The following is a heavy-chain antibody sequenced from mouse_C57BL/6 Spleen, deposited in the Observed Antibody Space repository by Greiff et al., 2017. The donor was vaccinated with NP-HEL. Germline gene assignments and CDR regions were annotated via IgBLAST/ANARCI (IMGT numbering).Heavy chain of an antibody. V-gene: IGHV1-54*01. CDR2: INPGSGGT. Sequence: VQLQQSGAELVRPGTSVKVSCKASGYAFTNYLIEWVKQRPGQGLEWIGVINPGSGGTTYNEKFKGKATLTADKSSSTAYMQLSSLTSEDSAVYFCARRDDGYSAWFAYWGQGTLVTVSA. D-gene: IGHD2-3*01. CDR3: ARRDDGYSAWFAY. J-gene: IGHJ3*01. CDR1: GYAFTNYL.